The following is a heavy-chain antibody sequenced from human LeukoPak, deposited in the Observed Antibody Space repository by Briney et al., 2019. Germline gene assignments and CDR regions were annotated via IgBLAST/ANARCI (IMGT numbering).Heavy chain of an antibody. V-gene: IGHV3-7*01. CDR2: IKQDGSEK. J-gene: IGHJ5*02. CDR1: GFTFSHYW. D-gene: IGHD6-19*01. Sequence: GGSLRLSCAASGFTFSHYWMSWVRQAPGKGLEWVANIKQDGSEKYYVDSLEGRFTISRDNAKNSVYLQINRLRAEDTAVYYCARRGTIAVPVFWFDPWGQGTLVIVSS. CDR3: ARRGTIAVPVFWFDP.